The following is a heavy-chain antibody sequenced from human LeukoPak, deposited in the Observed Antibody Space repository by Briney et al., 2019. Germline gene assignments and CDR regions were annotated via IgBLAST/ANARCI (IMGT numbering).Heavy chain of an antibody. D-gene: IGHD6-6*01. CDR3: ANKGAARPFDY. Sequence: GRPLRLSCAASGFTFSSYGMHWVRQAPGKGLEWVAVISYDGSNKYYADSVKGRFTISRDNSKNTLYLRMNSLRAEDTAVYYCANKGAARPFDYWGQGTLVTVSS. CDR1: GFTFSSYG. V-gene: IGHV3-30*18. J-gene: IGHJ4*02. CDR2: ISYDGSNK.